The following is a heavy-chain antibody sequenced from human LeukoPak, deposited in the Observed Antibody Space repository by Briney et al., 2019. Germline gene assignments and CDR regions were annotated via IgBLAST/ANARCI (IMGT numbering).Heavy chain of an antibody. J-gene: IGHJ4*02. D-gene: IGHD3-22*01. V-gene: IGHV3-7*04. CDR2: IKQDGSER. CDR1: GFTFSSYW. Sequence: GGSLRLSCAASGFTFSSYWMTWVRQAPGKGLEWVANIKQDGSERYYVDSVKGRFTISRDNAKNSLYLQLNSLRAEDTAVYFCARDLRTYYPRHFDSWGQGTLVTVSS. CDR3: ARDLRTYYPRHFDS.